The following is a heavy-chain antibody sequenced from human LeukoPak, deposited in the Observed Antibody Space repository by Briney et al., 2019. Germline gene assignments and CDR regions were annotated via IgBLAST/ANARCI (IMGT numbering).Heavy chain of an antibody. CDR1: SGSFSGYY. CDR2: INHSGST. D-gene: IGHD3-9*01. Sequence: SETLSLTCAVYSGSFSGYYWSWIRQPPGKGLEWIGEINHSGSTNYNPSLKSRVTISVDTSKNQFSLKLSSVTAADTAVYYCAHLRVLRYLDWLFLDWFDPWGQGTLVTVSS. CDR3: AHLRVLRYLDWLFLDWFDP. V-gene: IGHV4-34*01. J-gene: IGHJ5*02.